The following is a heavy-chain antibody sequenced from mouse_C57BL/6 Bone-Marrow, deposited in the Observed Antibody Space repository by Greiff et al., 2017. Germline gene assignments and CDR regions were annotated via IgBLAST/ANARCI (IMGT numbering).Heavy chain of an antibody. D-gene: IGHD2-12*01. J-gene: IGHJ4*01. CDR3: ARKPYYNYAMDY. V-gene: IGHV1-69*01. CDR1: GYTFTSYW. Sequence: QVQLQQPGAELVMPGASVKLSCKASGYTFTSYWMHWVKQRPGQGLEWIGEIDPSDSYTNYNQKFKGKSTLTVDKSSSTAYMQLSSLTSEDSAVYYRARKPYYNYAMDYWGQGTSVTVSS. CDR2: IDPSDSYT.